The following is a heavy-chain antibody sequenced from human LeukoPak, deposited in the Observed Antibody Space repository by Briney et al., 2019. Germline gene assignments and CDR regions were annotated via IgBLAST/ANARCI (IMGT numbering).Heavy chain of an antibody. J-gene: IGHJ5*02. V-gene: IGHV4-30-4*08. CDR2: IYYSGST. CDR3: ARVYCSSTSCYPRNNWFDP. CDR1: GGSLSSGDYY. D-gene: IGHD2-2*01. Sequence: SQTLSLTCTVSGGSLSSGDYYWRWIRQPPGKGLEWIVYIYYSGSTYYNPSLKSRVTISVDTSKNQFSLKLSSVTAADTAVYYCARVYCSSTSCYPRNNWFDPWGQGTLVTVSS.